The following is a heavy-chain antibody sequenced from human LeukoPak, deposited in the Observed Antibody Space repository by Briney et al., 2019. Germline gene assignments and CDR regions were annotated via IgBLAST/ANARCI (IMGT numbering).Heavy chain of an antibody. CDR3: AKDRRYDSSGYSPYYFDY. CDR2: ITSSSSII. Sequence: PGGSLRLSCAASGFTFNNYNMNWVRQAPGKGLEWVSYITSSSSIIYYADSVKGRFTISRDNSKNTLYLQMNSLRAEDTAVYYCAKDRRYDSSGYSPYYFDYWGQGTLVTVSS. J-gene: IGHJ4*02. V-gene: IGHV3-48*01. D-gene: IGHD3-22*01. CDR1: GFTFNNYN.